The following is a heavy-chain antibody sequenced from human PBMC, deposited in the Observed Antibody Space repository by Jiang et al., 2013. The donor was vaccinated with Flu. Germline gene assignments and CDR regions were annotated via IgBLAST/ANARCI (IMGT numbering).Heavy chain of an antibody. CDR1: GGTFSSYA. D-gene: IGHD3-3*01. Sequence: SGAEVKKPGSSVKVSCKASGGTFSSYAISWVRQAPGQGLEWMGGIIPIFGTANYAQKFQGRVTITADESTSTAYMELSSLRSEDTAVYYCARELRFLEWLFAGTTVPAYYYYGMDVWGQGTTVTVSS. V-gene: IGHV1-69*01. J-gene: IGHJ6*02. CDR3: ARELRFLEWLFAGTTVPAYYYYGMDV. CDR2: IIPIFGTA.